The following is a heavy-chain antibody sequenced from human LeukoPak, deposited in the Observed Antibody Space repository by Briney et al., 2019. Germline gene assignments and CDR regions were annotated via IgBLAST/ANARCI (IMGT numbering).Heavy chain of an antibody. V-gene: IGHV3-30*03. CDR2: ISYDGSNK. J-gene: IGHJ3*02. D-gene: IGHD2-15*01. CDR3: ATDPVVVVAARAFDI. Sequence: ISYDGSNKYYADSVKGRLTISRDNSKNTLYLQMNSLRAEDTAVYYCATDPVVVVAARAFDIWGQGTMVTVSS.